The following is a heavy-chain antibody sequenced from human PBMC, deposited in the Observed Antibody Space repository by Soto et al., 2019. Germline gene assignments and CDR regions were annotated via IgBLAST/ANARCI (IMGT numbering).Heavy chain of an antibody. D-gene: IGHD1-7*01. CDR2: VSANGQGI. CDR3: AKDRNYPRDQFHY. J-gene: IGHJ4*02. CDR1: GFTFSNYA. Sequence: GGSLTLSCAASGFTFSNYALSWVRQAPGKGLEWVSAVSANGQGIYYADSVMGRFTISRDNSKNTIFLNMDSLRAEDTAVYYCAKDRNYPRDQFHYWGQGTLVTVSS. V-gene: IGHV3-23*01.